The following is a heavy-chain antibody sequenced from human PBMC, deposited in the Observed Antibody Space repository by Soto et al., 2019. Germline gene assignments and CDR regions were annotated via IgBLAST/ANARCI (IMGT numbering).Heavy chain of an antibody. V-gene: IGHV1-46*01. J-gene: IGHJ6*02. Sequence: ASVKVSCKASGYTFTSYYMHWVRQAPGQGLEWMGIINPSGGSTSYAQKFQGRVTMTRDTSTSTVYIKLSSLRSEDTAVYYSAFLPFYDILTGYYTHLIDYGMDVWGQGTTVTVSS. CDR3: AFLPFYDILTGYYTHLIDYGMDV. D-gene: IGHD3-9*01. CDR1: GYTFTSYY. CDR2: INPSGGST.